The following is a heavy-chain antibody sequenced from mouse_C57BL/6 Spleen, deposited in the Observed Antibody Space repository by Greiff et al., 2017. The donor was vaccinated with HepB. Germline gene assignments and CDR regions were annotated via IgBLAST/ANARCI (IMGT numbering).Heavy chain of an antibody. V-gene: IGHV5-17*01. CDR1: GFTFSDYG. CDR3: ARPHYSNYESMDY. Sequence: EVMLVESGGGLVKPGGSLKLSCAASGFTFSDYGMHWVRQAPEKGLEWVAYISSGSSTIYYADTVKGRFTISIDNAKNTLFLQMSSLRSEDTAMYYGARPHYSNYESMDYWGQGTSVTVSS. J-gene: IGHJ4*01. D-gene: IGHD2-5*01. CDR2: ISSGSSTI.